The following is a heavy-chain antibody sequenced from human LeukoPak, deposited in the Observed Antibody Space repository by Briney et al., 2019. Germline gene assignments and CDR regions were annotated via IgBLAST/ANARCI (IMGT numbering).Heavy chain of an antibody. D-gene: IGHD3-10*01. Sequence: GGSLRLSCAASGFTFSSYGMHWVRQAPGKGLEWVAVISYDGSNKYYADSVKGRFTISRDNSKNTLYLQMNSLRAEDTAVYYCAKEGPRGVSFDYWAREPWSPSPQ. V-gene: IGHV3-30*18. CDR1: GFTFSSYG. J-gene: IGHJ4*02. CDR2: ISYDGSNK. CDR3: AKEGPRGVSFDY.